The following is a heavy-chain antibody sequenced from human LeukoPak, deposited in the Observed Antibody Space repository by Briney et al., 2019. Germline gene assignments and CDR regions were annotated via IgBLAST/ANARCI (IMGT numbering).Heavy chain of an antibody. CDR2: MNPNSGNT. V-gene: IGHV1-8*01. J-gene: IGHJ4*02. CDR3: AATVTTGVSD. D-gene: IGHD4-17*01. Sequence: APVKVSCQASGYTLPSYDINLVRPATGQGVEWMGWMNPNSGNTGYAQKFQGRVTMTRNTSISTAYMELSSLRSEDAAVYYCAATVTTGVSDWGQGTLVTVSS. CDR1: GYTLPSYD.